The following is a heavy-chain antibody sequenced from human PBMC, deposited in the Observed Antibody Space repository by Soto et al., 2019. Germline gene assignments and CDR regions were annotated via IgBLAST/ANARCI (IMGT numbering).Heavy chain of an antibody. Sequence: ASVKVSCKASGYTFSSYGIIWVRQAPGQGLEWMGWISGYNGNAKYAQRFQGRVTMTTDTSTSTVYMDLRSLGSDDSAVYYCAREGSYGWYDCWGQGTLVTVSS. CDR3: AREGSYGWYDC. J-gene: IGHJ5*01. CDR2: ISGYNGNA. V-gene: IGHV1-18*01. CDR1: GYTFSSYG. D-gene: IGHD2-15*01.